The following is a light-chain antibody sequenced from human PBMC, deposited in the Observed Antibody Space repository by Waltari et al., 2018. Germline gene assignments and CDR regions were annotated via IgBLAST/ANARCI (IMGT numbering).Light chain of an antibody. J-gene: IGKJ2*01. Sequence: IQMTQSPSYLSASVGDRVTISCRASQTISYSLNWIQQKPGEAPRLLIYAADGLQSGVPSRFSGSGSGTDFTLTISNLQPEDFATYYCRQSYSIPYTFGQGTTL. V-gene: IGKV1-39*01. CDR2: AAD. CDR3: RQSYSIPYT. CDR1: QTISYS.